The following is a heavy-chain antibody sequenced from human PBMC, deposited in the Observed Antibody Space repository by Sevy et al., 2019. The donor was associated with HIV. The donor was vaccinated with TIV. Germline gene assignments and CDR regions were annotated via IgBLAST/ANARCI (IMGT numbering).Heavy chain of an antibody. CDR2: INPSGGST. D-gene: IGHD3-3*01. Sequence: ASVKVSCKASGYTFTSYYMHWVRQAPGQGLEWMGIINPSGGSTSYAQKFQGRVTMTRDTSTSTVYMELSSLRSEDTAVYYCAREVDYDFWSGRRRMDVWGQGTTVTVSS. CDR1: GYTFTSYY. V-gene: IGHV1-46*01. J-gene: IGHJ6*02. CDR3: AREVDYDFWSGRRRMDV.